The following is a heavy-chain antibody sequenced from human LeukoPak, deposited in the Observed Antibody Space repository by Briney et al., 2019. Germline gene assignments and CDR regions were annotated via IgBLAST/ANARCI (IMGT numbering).Heavy chain of an antibody. CDR2: ISSNGGTT. CDR3: GRDMGALDY. Sequence: GGSLRLSCSASGFSFSSNAMHWVRQAPGKGLEYVSGISSNGGTTYYADSVKGRFIISRDNSKNTQYLQMSSLRVEDTAVYYCGRDMGALDYWGQGTLVTVSS. CDR1: GFSFSSNA. V-gene: IGHV3-64D*09. D-gene: IGHD1-26*01. J-gene: IGHJ4*02.